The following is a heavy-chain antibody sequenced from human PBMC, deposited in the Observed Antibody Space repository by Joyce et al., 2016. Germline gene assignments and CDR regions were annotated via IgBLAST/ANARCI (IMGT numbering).Heavy chain of an antibody. CDR3: ARGSVAAKDY. CDR1: GYTVTNYA. Sequence: VQLVQSGAEGRRPGASVTISCKTSGYTVTNYAMHWVRQAPGQRLEWMGWTSGVNGNTKYSEKFQGRVTISRDTASKTAYLELSSLTSEDTAVYYCARGSVAAKDYWGQGSLVTVSS. CDR2: TSGVNGNT. J-gene: IGHJ4*02. D-gene: IGHD6-19*01. V-gene: IGHV1-3*01.